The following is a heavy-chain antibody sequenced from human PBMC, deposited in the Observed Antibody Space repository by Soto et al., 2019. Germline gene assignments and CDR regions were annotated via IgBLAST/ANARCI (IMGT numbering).Heavy chain of an antibody. CDR3: AKGKAHTLFGVDTLFDY. CDR1: GFPFGSHA. J-gene: IGHJ4*02. D-gene: IGHD3-3*01. V-gene: IGHV3-23*01. Sequence: GSLRLSCAASGFPFGSHAMSWVRQAPGKGLEWVSLVSGNGGTTNYADSVKGRFTISRDNSQKTLYLQMNSLRAEETAIYYCAKGKAHTLFGVDTLFDYWGQGTLVTVSS. CDR2: VSGNGGTT.